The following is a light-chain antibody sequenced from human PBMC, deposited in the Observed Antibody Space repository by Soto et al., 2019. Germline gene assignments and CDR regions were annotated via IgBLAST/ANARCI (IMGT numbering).Light chain of an antibody. V-gene: IGKV3-15*01. CDR2: GAS. J-gene: IGKJ5*01. CDR1: QSVSSK. Sequence: EIVMTQSPATLSLSPVQRATLSCRASQSVSSKLAWYQQIPGQAPRLLISGASTRATGIPARFSGSGSGTDFTLTITRLEPEDSAVYFCQQYTGPPTTFGQGTRLEIK. CDR3: QQYTGPPTT.